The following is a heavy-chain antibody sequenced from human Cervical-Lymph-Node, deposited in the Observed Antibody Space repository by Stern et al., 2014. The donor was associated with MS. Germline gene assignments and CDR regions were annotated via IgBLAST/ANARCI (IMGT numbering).Heavy chain of an antibody. Sequence: QLQLQESGPGLVKPSETLSLTCTVSGGSITNYYWSWIRQPPGKGLEWIGYIYQDGSTKYNPSLKSRVTISLHTSKKQFSLRLTSVTAADTAVYYCARVDDCSGGTCFSTSWFDPWGQGTLVTVSS. V-gene: IGHV4-59*01. J-gene: IGHJ5*02. CDR2: IYQDGST. CDR1: GGSITNYY. CDR3: ARVDDCSGGTCFSTSWFDP. D-gene: IGHD2-15*01.